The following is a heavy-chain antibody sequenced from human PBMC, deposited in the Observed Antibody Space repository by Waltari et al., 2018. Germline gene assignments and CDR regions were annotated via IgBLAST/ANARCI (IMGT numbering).Heavy chain of an antibody. CDR3: AREDEGNSSYVTFDY. CDR1: GYSITNGYY. Sequence: QVQLQESGPRLVKPSETLSLTCTVSGYSITNGYYWGWIRQPPGKGLEWIGSVYRSGSAFYNPSLKSRVTISVDTSKNQFSLNLNSVTAADTAVYLCAREDEGNSSYVTFDYWGLGVLVTVSS. V-gene: IGHV4-38-2*02. J-gene: IGHJ4*02. D-gene: IGHD3-16*01. CDR2: VYRSGSA.